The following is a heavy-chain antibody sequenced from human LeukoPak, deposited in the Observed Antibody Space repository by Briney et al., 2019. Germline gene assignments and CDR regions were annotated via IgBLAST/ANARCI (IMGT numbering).Heavy chain of an antibody. CDR3: ARDWETEDIVVVPAAIVGAGNI. J-gene: IGHJ3*02. Sequence: PGGSLRLSCAASGFTFRSYSMNWVRQAPGKGLEWVSYISSSSSTIYYADSVKGRFTISRDNAKNSLYLQMNSLRAEDTAVYYCARDWETEDIVVVPAAIVGAGNIWGQGTMVTVSS. CDR1: GFTFRSYS. V-gene: IGHV3-48*01. D-gene: IGHD2-2*01. CDR2: ISSSSSTI.